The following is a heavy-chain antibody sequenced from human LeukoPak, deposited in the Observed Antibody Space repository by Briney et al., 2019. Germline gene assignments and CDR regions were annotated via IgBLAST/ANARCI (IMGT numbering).Heavy chain of an antibody. CDR1: GGSISSYY. V-gene: IGHV4-4*07. CDR3: ARGIAAAGTWGWFDP. D-gene: IGHD6-13*01. Sequence: PSETLSLTCTVSGGSISSYYWNCIRQPAGKGMEWIGRIYTSGSTNYNPSLKSRVTMSVDTSKNQFSLRLSSVTAADTAVYYCARGIAAAGTWGWFDPWGQGILVTVSS. CDR2: IYTSGST. J-gene: IGHJ5*02.